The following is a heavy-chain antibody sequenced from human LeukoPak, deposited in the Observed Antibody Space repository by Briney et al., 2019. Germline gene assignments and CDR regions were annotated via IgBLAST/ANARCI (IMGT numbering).Heavy chain of an antibody. D-gene: IGHD5-12*01. J-gene: IGHJ4*02. V-gene: IGHV4-30-4*01. CDR1: GGSISSGDYY. CDR2: IYYSGST. Sequence: PSETLSLTCTVSGGSISSGDYYWSWIRQPPGKGLEWIGYIYYSGSTYYNPSLKSRVTISVDTSKNQFSLKLSSVTAADTAVYYCAREGVSGYDSGPFDYLGQGTLVTVSS. CDR3: AREGVSGYDSGPFDY.